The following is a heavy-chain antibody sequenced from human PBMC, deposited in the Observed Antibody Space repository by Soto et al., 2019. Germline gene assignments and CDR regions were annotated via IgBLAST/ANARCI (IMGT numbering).Heavy chain of an antibody. J-gene: IGHJ3*02. D-gene: IGHD6-13*01. CDR2: IYYSGTT. Sequence: QVQLQESGPGLVKPSQTRSLTCTVAGGSISSGGYNWSWIRQHPGKGLEWIGYIYYSGTTYYNPSLKSRVNISEDTSKNQFSLKRNSVTVAHKAVYYFEGDLYSCRWREAFDIWGQGKMVTVSS. V-gene: IGHV4-31*03. CDR3: EGDLYSCRWREAFDI. CDR1: GGSISSGGYN.